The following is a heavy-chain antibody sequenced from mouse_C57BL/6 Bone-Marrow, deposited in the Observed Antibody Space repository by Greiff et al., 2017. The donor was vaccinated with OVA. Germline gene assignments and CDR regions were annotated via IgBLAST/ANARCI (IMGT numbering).Heavy chain of an antibody. CDR3: ARDEAY. CDR2: ISDGGSYT. Sequence: VHLVESGGGLVKPGGSLKLSCAASGFTFSSYAMSWVRQTPEKRLEWVATISDGGSYTYYPDNVKGRFTISRDNAKNNLYLQMSHLKSEDTAMYYCARDEAYWGQGTLVTVSA. V-gene: IGHV5-4*01. J-gene: IGHJ3*01. CDR1: GFTFSSYA.